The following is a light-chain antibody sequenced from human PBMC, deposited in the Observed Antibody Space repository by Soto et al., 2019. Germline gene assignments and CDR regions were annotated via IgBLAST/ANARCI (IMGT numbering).Light chain of an antibody. J-gene: IGLJ2*01. Sequence: QSALTQPASVSGSPGQSITISCTGTSSDVGTYNLVSWYQQHPGKAPKLMIYEGSKRPSGVSNRLSGSKSGNTASLTISGLQAEDEADYYCCSYAGSRTLVFGGGPKLTVL. CDR3: CSYAGSRTLV. V-gene: IGLV2-23*01. CDR2: EGS. CDR1: SSDVGTYNL.